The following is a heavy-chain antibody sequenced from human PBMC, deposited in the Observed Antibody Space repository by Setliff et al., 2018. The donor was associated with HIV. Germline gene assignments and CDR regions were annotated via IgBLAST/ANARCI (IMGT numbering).Heavy chain of an antibody. D-gene: IGHD2-2*01. J-gene: IGHJ4*02. CDR1: GYTFASYD. CDR3: ARGYCSSTSCYGIYYFDN. Sequence: GASVKVSCKASGYTFASYDINWMRQAPGRGLEWMGWINPNSGATNYAQKFQGRVTMTRDTSISTAYMELSRLRSDDTAVYYCARGYCSSTSCYGIYYFDNWGQGTPVTVSS. CDR2: INPNSGAT. V-gene: IGHV1-2*02.